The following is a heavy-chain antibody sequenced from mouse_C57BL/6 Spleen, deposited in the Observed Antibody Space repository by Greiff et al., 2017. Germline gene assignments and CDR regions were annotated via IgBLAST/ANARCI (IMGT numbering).Heavy chain of an antibody. V-gene: IGHV1-22*01. Sequence: EVQLQQSGPELVKPGASVKMSCKASGYTFTDYNMHWVKQSHGKSLEWIGYINPNNGGTSYNQKFKGKATLTVNKSSSTAYMALRSLTSEDSAVYYCARGGSLRVDFDVWGTGTTVTVSS. D-gene: IGHD6-5*01. CDR2: INPNNGGT. CDR3: ARGGSLRVDFDV. J-gene: IGHJ1*03. CDR1: GYTFTDYN.